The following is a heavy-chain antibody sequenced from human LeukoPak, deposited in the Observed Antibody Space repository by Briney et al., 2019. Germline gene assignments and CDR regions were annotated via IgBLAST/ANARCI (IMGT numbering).Heavy chain of an antibody. CDR3: ARDPEHYGDYDAFDI. Sequence: PGGSLRLSCTVSGFTVSSNSMSWVRQAPGKGLEWVANIKQDGSEKYYVDSVKGRFTISRDNAKNSLYLQMNSLRAEDTAVYYCARDPEHYGDYDAFDIWGQGTMVTVSS. CDR2: IKQDGSEK. CDR1: GFTVSSNS. J-gene: IGHJ3*02. V-gene: IGHV3-7*01. D-gene: IGHD4-17*01.